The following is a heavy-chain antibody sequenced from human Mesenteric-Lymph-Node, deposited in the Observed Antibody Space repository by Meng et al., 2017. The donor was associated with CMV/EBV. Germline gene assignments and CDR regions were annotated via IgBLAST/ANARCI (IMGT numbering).Heavy chain of an antibody. Sequence: SETLSLTCTVSGGSISSYYWSWIRQPPGKGLEWIGYIYYSGSTNYNPSLKSRVTISVDTSKNQFSLKLSSVTAADTAVYYCARGGVDITIFGVILFYGMDVWGQGTTVTVSS. J-gene: IGHJ6*02. D-gene: IGHD3-3*01. CDR3: ARGGVDITIFGVILFYGMDV. CDR2: IYYSGST. CDR1: GGSISSYY. V-gene: IGHV4-59*01.